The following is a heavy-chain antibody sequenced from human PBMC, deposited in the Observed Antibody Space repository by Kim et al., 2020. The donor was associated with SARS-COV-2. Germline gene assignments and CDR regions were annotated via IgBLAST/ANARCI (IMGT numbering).Heavy chain of an antibody. CDR2: IYHSGST. Sequence: SETLSLTCAVSGGSISSSNWWSWVRQPPGKGLEWIGEIYHSGSTNYNPSLKSRVTISVDKSKNQFSLKLSSVTAADTAVYYCARDISCSTSCYEGNWGQGTLVTVSS. V-gene: IGHV4-4*02. D-gene: IGHD2-2*01. J-gene: IGHJ4*02. CDR1: GGSISSSNW. CDR3: ARDISCSTSCYEGN.